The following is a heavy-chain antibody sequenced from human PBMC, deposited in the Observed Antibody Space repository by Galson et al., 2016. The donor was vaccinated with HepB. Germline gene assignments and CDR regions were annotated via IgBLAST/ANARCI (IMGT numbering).Heavy chain of an antibody. CDR3: ARGSGWVSDY. V-gene: IGHV3-7*03. J-gene: IGHJ4*02. Sequence: SLRLSCAASGFTFNSYWMNWVRQTPGKGLEWVAIIKQDGSEKHYVDSVKGRFTISRDNVKNSLYLQMDSLRAEDTAVYYCARGSGWVSDYWGQGTLVTVPS. CDR1: GFTFNSYW. D-gene: IGHD1-1*01. CDR2: IKQDGSEK.